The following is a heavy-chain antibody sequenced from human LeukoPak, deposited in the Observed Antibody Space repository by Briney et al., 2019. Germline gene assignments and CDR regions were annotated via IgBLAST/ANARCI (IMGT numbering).Heavy chain of an antibody. CDR3: AKEYSSSWYAPDPFDY. D-gene: IGHD6-13*01. CDR2: ISGSGGGT. CDR1: GFTFSSYA. V-gene: IGHV3-23*01. J-gene: IGHJ4*02. Sequence: PGGSLILSCAASGFTFSSYAMSWVRQAPGKGLEWVSAISGSGGGTYYADSVKGRFTISRDNSKNTLYLQMNSLRAEDTAVYYCAKEYSSSWYAPDPFDYWGQGTLVTVSS.